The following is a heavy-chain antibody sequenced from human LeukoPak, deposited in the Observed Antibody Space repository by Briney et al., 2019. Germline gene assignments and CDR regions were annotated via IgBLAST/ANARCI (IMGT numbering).Heavy chain of an antibody. D-gene: IGHD3-22*01. CDR2: ISSSGSTI. J-gene: IGHJ4*02. CDR1: GFTFSSYE. Sequence: GGSLRLSCAASGFTFSSYEMNWVRQAPGKGLEWVSYISSSGSTIYYADSVKGRFTISRDNAKNSLYLQMNSLRAEDTAVYYCASQRETYDSSGYYGFDYWGQGTLVTVSS. CDR3: ASQRETYDSSGYYGFDY. V-gene: IGHV3-48*03.